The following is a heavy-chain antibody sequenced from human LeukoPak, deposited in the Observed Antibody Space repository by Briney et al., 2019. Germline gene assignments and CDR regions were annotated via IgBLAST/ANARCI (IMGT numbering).Heavy chain of an antibody. CDR2: IYYSGST. V-gene: IGHV4-59*01. Sequence: SETLSFTCTVSGGSISSYYWSWIRQPPGKGLEWIGYIYYSGSTNYNPSLKSRVTISVDTSKNQFSLKLSSVTAADTAVYYCARDSAKDSSGYYRFDYWGQGTLVTVSS. D-gene: IGHD3-22*01. CDR1: GGSISSYY. J-gene: IGHJ4*02. CDR3: ARDSAKDSSGYYRFDY.